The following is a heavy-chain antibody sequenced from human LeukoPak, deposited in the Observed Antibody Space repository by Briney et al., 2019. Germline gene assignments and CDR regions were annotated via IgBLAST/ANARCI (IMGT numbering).Heavy chain of an antibody. CDR3: TTHPTTVFDY. CDR1: GFTFSNDW. V-gene: IGHV3-15*01. J-gene: IGHJ4*02. D-gene: IGHD1-1*01. CDR2: IKSKIDGGTT. Sequence: GGSLRLSCAASGFTFSNDWMSWVRQPPGKGLEWVGRIKSKIDGGTTDYAGRVNSSFAISRDDSINTLYLQMNSLKAGDTAVYYCTTHPTTVFDYWGQGTLVSVFS.